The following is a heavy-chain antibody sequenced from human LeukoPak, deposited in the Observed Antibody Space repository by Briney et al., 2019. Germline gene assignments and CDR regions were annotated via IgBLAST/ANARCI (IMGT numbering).Heavy chain of an antibody. CDR1: GFTVSSNY. V-gene: IGHV3-53*01. Sequence: GGSLRLSCAVSGFTVSSNYMSWVRQAPGKGLEWVSVLYSGGNTYYADSVKGRFTISRDNSKNTLYLQMNSLRAEDTAAHYCARYDGGSGPFDYWGQGTLVTVSS. CDR2: LYSGGNT. D-gene: IGHD3-10*01. CDR3: ARYDGGSGPFDY. J-gene: IGHJ4*02.